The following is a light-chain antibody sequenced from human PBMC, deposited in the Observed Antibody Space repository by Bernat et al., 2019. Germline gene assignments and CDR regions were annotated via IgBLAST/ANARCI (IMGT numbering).Light chain of an antibody. J-gene: IGKJ5*01. CDR1: QGISRY. CDR3: KRTYNAPRT. CDR2: SVS. Sequence: DIQLTQSPSSLSASVGDRVTITCRVSQGISRYFTCYRQKLGKVPKLLIHSVSNLQTGVPSRFGGSGSGTDFTVTISSLQPEDVADYYGKRTYNAPRTFGQGTRLQIK. V-gene: IGKV1-27*01.